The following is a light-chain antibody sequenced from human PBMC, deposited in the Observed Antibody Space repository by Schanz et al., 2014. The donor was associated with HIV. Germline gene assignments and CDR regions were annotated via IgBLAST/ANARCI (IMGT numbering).Light chain of an antibody. Sequence: AIQMTQSPSSLSASVGDRVTITCRASQDIRNDLGWYQQKPGKAPKLLIYAGSRLQSGVPSRFSGSGSGTDFTLTISSLQPEDFATYYCQQSYSTPYTFGLGTKLEIK. CDR2: AGS. CDR3: QQSYSTPYT. CDR1: QDIRND. J-gene: IGKJ2*01. V-gene: IGKV1-6*01.